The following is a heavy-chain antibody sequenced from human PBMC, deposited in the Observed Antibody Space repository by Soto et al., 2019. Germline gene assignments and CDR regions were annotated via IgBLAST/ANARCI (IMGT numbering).Heavy chain of an antibody. Sequence: GGSLRLSCAASGFTFSSYGMHWVRQAPGKGLEWVAVISYDGSNKYYADSVKGRFTISRHNSKNTLYLQMNSLRAEDTTVYYCAKVITTVTTGFVDYWGQGTLVTVSS. CDR3: AKVITTVTTGFVDY. J-gene: IGHJ4*02. CDR2: ISYDGSNK. D-gene: IGHD4-17*01. V-gene: IGHV3-30*18. CDR1: GFTFSSYG.